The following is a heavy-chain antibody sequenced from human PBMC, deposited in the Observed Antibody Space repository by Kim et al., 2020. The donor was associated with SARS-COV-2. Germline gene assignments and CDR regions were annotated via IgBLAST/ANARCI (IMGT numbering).Heavy chain of an antibody. CDR1: GFDFSSYD. D-gene: IGHD2-2*01. CDR2: IGKTGNT. V-gene: IGHV3-13*01. CDR3: VRDMPGGAFDI. J-gene: IGHJ3*02. Sequence: GGSLRLSCGASGFDFSSYDFHWVRQVKGKALEWVSAIGKTGNTFYPVAVKGRFTISRDNANNSLYLHMNGLRVEDTALYYCVRDMPGGAFDIWGQGTMVT.